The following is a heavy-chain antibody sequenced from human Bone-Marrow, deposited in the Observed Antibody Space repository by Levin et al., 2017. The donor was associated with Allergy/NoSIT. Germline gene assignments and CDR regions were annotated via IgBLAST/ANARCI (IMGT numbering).Heavy chain of an antibody. Sequence: PGGSLRLSCAASGFSFDDYVMFWVRQVPGKGLEWVASISWNSNTIEYVDSVKGRFTISRDNAKNSLHLQMNSLRVEDTAVYYCVKGWGSYCSRSSCRSGYLHLWGQGTLVSVSS. CDR1: GFSFDDYV. J-gene: IGHJ1*01. D-gene: IGHD2-2*01. V-gene: IGHV3-9*01. CDR3: VKGWGSYCSRSSCRSGYLHL. CDR2: ISWNSNTI.